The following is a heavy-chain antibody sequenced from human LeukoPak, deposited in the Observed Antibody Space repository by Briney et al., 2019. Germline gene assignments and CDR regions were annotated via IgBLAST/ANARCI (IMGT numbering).Heavy chain of an antibody. CDR3: ARAGSWSSRPYFDY. Sequence: GGSLRLSCAASGFSFSSYVMSWVRQAPGKGLEWVSAVSGSGGSTYSADSVKGRFTISRDNSKNMVYLQTSSLRAEDTAVYYCARAGSWSSRPYFDYWGQGILVSVSS. V-gene: IGHV3-23*01. CDR1: GFSFSSYV. J-gene: IGHJ4*02. D-gene: IGHD1-26*01. CDR2: VSGSGGST.